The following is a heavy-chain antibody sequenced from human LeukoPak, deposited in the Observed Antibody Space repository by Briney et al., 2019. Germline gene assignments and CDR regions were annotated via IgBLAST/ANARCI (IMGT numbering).Heavy chain of an antibody. CDR2: IYYSGST. J-gene: IGHJ4*02. CDR1: GGSISSYY. V-gene: IGHV4-59*08. CDR3: ARNYYDSSGPSFDY. D-gene: IGHD3-22*01. Sequence: SETLSLTCTVSGGSISSYYWSWIRQPPGKGLEWIGYIYYSGSTNYNPSLKSRVTISVDTSKNQFSLKLSSVTAADTAVYYCARNYYDSSGPSFDYWGQGTLVTVSS.